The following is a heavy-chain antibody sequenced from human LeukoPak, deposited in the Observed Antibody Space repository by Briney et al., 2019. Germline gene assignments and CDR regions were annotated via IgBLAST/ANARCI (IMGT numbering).Heavy chain of an antibody. CDR3: AREAVGGSGSYSVDP. J-gene: IGHJ5*02. CDR1: GGSFSGYY. D-gene: IGHD3-10*01. Sequence: SETLSPTCAVYGGSFSGYYWSWIRQPPGKGLEWIGEINHSGSTNYNPSLKSRVTISVDTSKNQFSLKLSSVTAADTAVYYCAREAVGGSGSYSVDPWGQGTLVTVSS. CDR2: INHSGST. V-gene: IGHV4-34*01.